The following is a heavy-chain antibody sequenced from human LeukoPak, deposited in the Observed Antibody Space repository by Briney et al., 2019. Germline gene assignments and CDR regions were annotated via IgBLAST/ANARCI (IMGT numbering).Heavy chain of an antibody. CDR3: AKASAGSSWYLGDDY. J-gene: IGHJ4*02. CDR1: GFTFSSYA. V-gene: IGHV3-23*01. D-gene: IGHD6-13*01. Sequence: GGSLRLSCAASGFTFSSYAMSWARQAPGKGLEWVSGMSDSGVSSYYADSVKGRFTISRDNSKNTLYLQMNSLRAEDTAVYYCAKASAGSSWYLGDDYWGQGTLVTVSS. CDR2: MSDSGVSS.